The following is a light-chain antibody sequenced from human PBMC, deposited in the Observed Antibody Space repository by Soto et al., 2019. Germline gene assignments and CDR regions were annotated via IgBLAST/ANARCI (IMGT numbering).Light chain of an antibody. V-gene: IGLV2-14*01. CDR2: EVS. Sequence: QSALTQPASVSGSPGQSITISCTGTSSDVGGYNYVSWYQQHPGKAPKLMIYEVSNRPSGVSNRFSGSKSGNTASLTISGLQAEDEADYYCSSYTNNNAHVEFGGGTKLTVL. CDR1: SSDVGGYNY. CDR3: SSYTNNNAHVE. J-gene: IGLJ2*01.